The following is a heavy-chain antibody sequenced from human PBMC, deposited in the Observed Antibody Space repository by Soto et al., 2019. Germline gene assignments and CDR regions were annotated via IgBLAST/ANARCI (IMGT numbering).Heavy chain of an antibody. V-gene: IGHV4-34*01. Sequence: SGTLSLTCAVYDGSLSGYFWSWIRQPPGKGLEWIGEINPSGSTNYSPSLKSRVTISGDTSKNQFFLKLRSVTAADTAVYYCARALGLYGSSQGAYYYYYMDVWGKGTTVTVSS. D-gene: IGHD6-6*01. J-gene: IGHJ6*03. CDR3: ARALGLYGSSQGAYYYYYMDV. CDR2: INPSGST. CDR1: DGSLSGYF.